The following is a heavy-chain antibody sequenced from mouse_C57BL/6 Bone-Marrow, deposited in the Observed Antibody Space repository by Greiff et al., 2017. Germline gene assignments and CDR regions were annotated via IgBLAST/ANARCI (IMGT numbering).Heavy chain of an antibody. V-gene: IGHV5-6*01. CDR3: ARHGEGDIG. J-gene: IGHJ2*01. Sequence: EVKLVESGGDLVKPGGSLKLSCAASGFTFSSYGMSWVRQTPDKRLEWVATISSGGSYTYYPDSVKGRFTISRDNAKNTLYLQMSSLKSEDTAMYYCARHGEGDIGWGQGTTLTVSS. CDR2: ISSGGSYT. CDR1: GFTFSSYG. D-gene: IGHD2-14*01.